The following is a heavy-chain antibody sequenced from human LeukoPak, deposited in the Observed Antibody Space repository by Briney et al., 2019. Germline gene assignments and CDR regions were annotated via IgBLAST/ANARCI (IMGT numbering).Heavy chain of an antibody. D-gene: IGHD2-15*01. CDR3: ARVQLAAYYFDY. CDR2: IYTSGST. J-gene: IGHJ4*02. CDR1: GASISSYY. V-gene: IGHV4-4*07. Sequence: SETLSLTCTVSGASISSYYWSWLRQPAGKGLEWIGRIYTSGSTNYNPSLKSRVTMSVDTSKNQFSLKLSSVTAADTAVYYCARVQLAAYYFDYWGQGTLVTVSS.